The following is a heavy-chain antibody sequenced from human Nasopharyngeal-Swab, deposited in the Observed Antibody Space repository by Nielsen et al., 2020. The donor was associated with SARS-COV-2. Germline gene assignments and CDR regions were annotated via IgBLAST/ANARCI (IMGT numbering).Heavy chain of an antibody. J-gene: IGHJ4*02. CDR3: ARGKGGISDIVVVTLHHFDY. Sequence: SVKVSCKASGGTFSSYAISWVRQAPGQGLEWMGGIIPIFGTANYAQKFQGRVTITADESTSTAYMELSSLRSEDTAVYYCARGKGGISDIVVVTLHHFDYWGQGTLVTVSS. CDR2: IIPIFGTA. CDR1: GGTFSSYA. V-gene: IGHV1-69*13. D-gene: IGHD2-21*02.